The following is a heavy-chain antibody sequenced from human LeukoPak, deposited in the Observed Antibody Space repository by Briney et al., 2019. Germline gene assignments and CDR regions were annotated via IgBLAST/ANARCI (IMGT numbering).Heavy chain of an antibody. Sequence: PGGSLRLFCSASGFPFSSQAMDWVRQAPGKGLEYVSAISDSGGSTYYADSVKGRFTISRDNSKNTLYLQMSSLRAEDTAVYFCVRGYSFGPYGMDVWGQGTTVTVSS. CDR3: VRGYSFGPYGMDV. CDR1: GFPFSSQA. V-gene: IGHV3-64D*09. J-gene: IGHJ6*02. CDR2: ISDSGGST. D-gene: IGHD2-15*01.